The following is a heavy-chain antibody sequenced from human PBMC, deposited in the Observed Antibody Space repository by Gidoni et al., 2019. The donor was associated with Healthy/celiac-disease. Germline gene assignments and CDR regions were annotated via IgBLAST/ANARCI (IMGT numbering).Heavy chain of an antibody. V-gene: IGHV3-30-3*01. Sequence: CAAAGFTFSSYAMHWVRQAPGKGLEWVAVISYDGSNTYYADSVKGRFTISRDNSNNTLYLQMNSLRAEDTAVYYCARDRDDYYDSSGYYLAYWGQGTLVTVSS. CDR1: GFTFSSYA. J-gene: IGHJ4*02. CDR2: ISYDGSNT. CDR3: ARDRDDYYDSSGYYLAY. D-gene: IGHD3-22*01.